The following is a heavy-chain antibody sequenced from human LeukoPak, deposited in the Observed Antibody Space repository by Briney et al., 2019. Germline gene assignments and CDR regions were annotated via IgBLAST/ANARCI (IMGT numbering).Heavy chain of an antibody. CDR2: IYYSGST. J-gene: IGHJ3*02. CDR1: GASISSYY. D-gene: IGHD6-19*01. V-gene: IGHV4-59*01. CDR3: ARPYTSGYRGAFDI. Sequence: SETLSLTCTVSGASISSYYWSWIRQCPGKGLEWGGYIYYSGSTSYNPSLNSRVIISLDTSKNQFSLNLSSVPAADTAVYYCARPYTSGYRGAFDIWGQGTMVTVSS.